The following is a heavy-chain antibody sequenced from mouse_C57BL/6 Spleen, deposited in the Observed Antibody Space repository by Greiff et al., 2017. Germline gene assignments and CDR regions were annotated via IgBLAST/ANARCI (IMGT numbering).Heavy chain of an antibody. CDR1: GYTFTGYW. Sequence: QVQLKESGAELLKPGALVKLSFKATGYTFTGYWIAWVKQRPGHGLEWIGEILPGSSSTNYHEKFKGKATFTADTSSNTAYMQLSSLTTEDPDIYYCARGVRDGCYAKGCWGQGTSVTVSS. CDR3: ARGVRDGCYAKGC. CDR2: ILPGSSST. D-gene: IGHD5-1*01. V-gene: IGHV1-9*01. J-gene: IGHJ4*01.